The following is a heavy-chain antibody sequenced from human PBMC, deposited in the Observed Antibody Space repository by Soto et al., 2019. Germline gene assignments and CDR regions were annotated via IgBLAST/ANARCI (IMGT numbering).Heavy chain of an antibody. V-gene: IGHV4-30-2*06. CDR1: GGSLSSGGFC. D-gene: IGHD3-22*01. CDR3: ARATFIRKGYYDATDYYYFDY. J-gene: IGHJ4*02. CDR2: IYYSGST. Sequence: PSETLSLTCAVSGGSLSSGGFCCSWIRQSPGKGQELIGYIYYSGSTYYNPSLKSRVTISVDRSKNEFSLRLSSVTAADTAVYYCARATFIRKGYYDATDYYYFDYWGQGTLVTVSS.